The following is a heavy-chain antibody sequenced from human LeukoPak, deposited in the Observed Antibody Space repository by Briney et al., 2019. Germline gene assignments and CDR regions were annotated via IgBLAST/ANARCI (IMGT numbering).Heavy chain of an antibody. CDR2: IYSDGRRT. CDR1: GFTFSSFA. Sequence: PGGSPRLSCAASGFTFSSFAMHWVRQAPGKGLEYLSAIYSDGRRTYYADSVKGRFTISRDNSKNTLYFEMSSLRVEDTVVYYCVKSPGSGWPVWGQGTLLTVSS. V-gene: IGHV3-64D*06. D-gene: IGHD6-19*01. CDR3: VKSPGSGWPV. J-gene: IGHJ4*02.